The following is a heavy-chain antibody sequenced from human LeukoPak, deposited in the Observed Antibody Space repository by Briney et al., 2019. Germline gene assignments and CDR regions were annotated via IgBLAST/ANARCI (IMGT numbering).Heavy chain of an antibody. D-gene: IGHD1-26*01. CDR3: ASKQWVYYYMDV. CDR2: ISYSGTT. CDR1: GGSISSSNYY. J-gene: IGHJ6*03. Sequence: PSETLSLTCTVSGGSISSSNYYWGWIRQPPGKGLVWIGSISYSGTTYYNPSLKSRVTIFVDTSKNQFSLKLSSVTAADTAVYYCASKQWVYYYMDVWGKGTTVTVSS. V-gene: IGHV4-39*01.